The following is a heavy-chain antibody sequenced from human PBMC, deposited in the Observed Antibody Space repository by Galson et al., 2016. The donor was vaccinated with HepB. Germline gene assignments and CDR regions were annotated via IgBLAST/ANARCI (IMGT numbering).Heavy chain of an antibody. J-gene: IGHJ6*02. D-gene: IGHD3-9*01. V-gene: IGHV3-48*04. CDR3: ARDRYDILTCYYHGMDV. CDR2: ISSSRSTM. CDR1: GFTLSTHS. Sequence: SLRLSCAASGFTLSTHSMNWVRQAPGKGLEWVSYISSSRSTMYYADSVKGRFTISRDNAKHSVHLQMNSLRAEDTAVYYCARDRYDILTCYYHGMDVWGQGTTVTVSS.